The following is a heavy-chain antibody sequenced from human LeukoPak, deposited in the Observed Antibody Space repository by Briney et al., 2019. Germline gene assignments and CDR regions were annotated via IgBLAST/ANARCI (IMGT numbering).Heavy chain of an antibody. D-gene: IGHD3-9*01. Sequence: PGGSLRLSCAASGFTFSGSAMHWVRQASGKGLEWVGRIRSKANSYATAYAASVKGRFTISRDDSKNTAYLQMNSLKTEDTAVYYCTRPEFLTGFDYWGQGTLVTVSS. V-gene: IGHV3-73*01. CDR1: GFTFSGSA. CDR2: IRSKANSYAT. CDR3: TRPEFLTGFDY. J-gene: IGHJ4*02.